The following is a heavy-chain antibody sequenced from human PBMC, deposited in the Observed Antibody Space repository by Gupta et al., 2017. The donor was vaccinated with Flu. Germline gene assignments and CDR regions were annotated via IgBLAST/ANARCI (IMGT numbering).Heavy chain of an antibody. V-gene: IGHV3-30*03. J-gene: IGHJ4*02. Sequence: QAQLVESGGGVVQPGMSLRLSCVASGFTFNIHGMHWARQAPGKGLEWLALISYDGTYKYFADSVRGRFTISRDNTENTVFLQMNSLRAEDTAVYYCARSQCGGDCYDDYWGQGTLVTVSS. CDR2: ISYDGTYK. CDR1: GFTFNIHG. D-gene: IGHD2-21*02. CDR3: ARSQCGGDCYDDY.